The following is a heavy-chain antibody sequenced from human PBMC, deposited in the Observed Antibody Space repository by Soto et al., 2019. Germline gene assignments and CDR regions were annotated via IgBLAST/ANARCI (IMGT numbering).Heavy chain of an antibody. CDR3: ARDITSETYYDFWSGYFHSFDP. D-gene: IGHD3-3*01. CDR2: IYYSGST. CDR1: GGSISSGGYY. V-gene: IGHV4-31*03. Sequence: SETLSLTCTVSGGSISSGGYYWSWIRQHPGKGLEWIGYIYYSGSTYYNPSLKSRVTISVDTSKNQFSLKLSSVTAADTAVYYCARDITSETYYDFWSGYFHSFDPWGQGTLVTLSS. J-gene: IGHJ5*02.